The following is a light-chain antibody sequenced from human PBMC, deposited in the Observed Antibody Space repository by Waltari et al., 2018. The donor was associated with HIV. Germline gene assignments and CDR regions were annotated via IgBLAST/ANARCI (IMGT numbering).Light chain of an antibody. CDR1: QGINSN. Sequence: EIVMTQSPATLSTSPGERVTLSCRASQGINSNLAWYQQKPGQAPGLLIYGASTRATTIPARFSGSGSGTEFTLTISSLQAEDVAVYYCQQYYRNPPAFGQGTRLETK. J-gene: IGKJ5*01. CDR2: GAS. CDR3: QQYYRNPPA. V-gene: IGKV3-15*01.